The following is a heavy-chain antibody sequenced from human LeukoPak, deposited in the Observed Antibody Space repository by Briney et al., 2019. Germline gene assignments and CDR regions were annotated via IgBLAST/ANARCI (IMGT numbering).Heavy chain of an antibody. V-gene: IGHV4-38-2*02. CDR3: ARMVIRWFDP. Sequence: SETLSLTCTVSGYSISSGYYWGWIRQPPGKGLEWIGSIYHRGSTYYNPSLKSRVTISVDPSKNQFGLNLSSVTAADTAVYYCARMVIRWFDPWGQGTLVTVSS. CDR2: IYHRGST. CDR1: GYSISSGYY. D-gene: IGHD4-23*01. J-gene: IGHJ5*02.